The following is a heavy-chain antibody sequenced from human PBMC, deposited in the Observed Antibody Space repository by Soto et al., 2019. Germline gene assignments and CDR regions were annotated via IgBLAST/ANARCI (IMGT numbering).Heavy chain of an antibody. D-gene: IGHD3-22*01. J-gene: IGHJ3*02. CDR1: GYTFTGYY. V-gene: IGHV1-2*04. Sequence: QVQLVQSGAEVEKPGASVKVSCKASGYTFTGYYMHWVRQAPGQGLEWMGWINPNSGGTNYAQKFQGWVTMTRDTSISTAYMELSRLRSDDTAVYYCARAPGPYYYDSSGYLGNAFDIWGQGTMVTVSS. CDR3: ARAPGPYYYDSSGYLGNAFDI. CDR2: INPNSGGT.